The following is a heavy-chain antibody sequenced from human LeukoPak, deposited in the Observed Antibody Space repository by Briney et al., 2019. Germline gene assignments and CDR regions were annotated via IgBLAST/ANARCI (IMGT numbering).Heavy chain of an antibody. CDR1: GFTFDDYG. CDR3: AKDSERYFDWLLYGFDY. CDR2: INWNGGST. V-gene: IGHV3-20*04. J-gene: IGHJ4*02. D-gene: IGHD3-9*01. Sequence: PGGSLRLSCAASGFTFDDYGMSWVRQAPGKGLEWVSGINWNGGSTGYADSVKGRFTISRDNAKNSLYLQMNSLRAEDTALYYCAKDSERYFDWLLYGFDYWGQGTLVTVSS.